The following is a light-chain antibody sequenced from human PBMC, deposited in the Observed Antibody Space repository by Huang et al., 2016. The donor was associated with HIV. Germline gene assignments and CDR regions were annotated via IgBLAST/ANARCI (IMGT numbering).Light chain of an antibody. J-gene: IGKJ2*01. V-gene: IGKV3-20*01. CDR1: RNISTNS. Sequence: EIVLTQSPATLSLSPGESVTLSCRASRNISTNSLAWFQQRPGQTPRLLIYAASTRSTGTPDRCSGSGSGTDFTLTIARVPPTDFAVYFCHQYGTVPYTFGQGTQLEN. CDR3: HQYGTVPYT. CDR2: AAS.